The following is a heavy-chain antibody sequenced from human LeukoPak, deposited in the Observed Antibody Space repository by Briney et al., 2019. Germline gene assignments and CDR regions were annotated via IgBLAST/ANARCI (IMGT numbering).Heavy chain of an antibody. V-gene: IGHV1-2*02. J-gene: IGHJ3*02. CDR1: GYTFTGYY. CDR2: INPNSGGT. Sequence: GASVKVSCKASGYTFTGYYMHWVRQAPGQGLEWMGWINPNSGGTNYAQKFQGRVTMTRDTSISTAYMELSRLRSDDTAVYYCAIYSSGWYSLGAFDIWGQGTMVTVSS. CDR3: AIYSSGWYSLGAFDI. D-gene: IGHD6-19*01.